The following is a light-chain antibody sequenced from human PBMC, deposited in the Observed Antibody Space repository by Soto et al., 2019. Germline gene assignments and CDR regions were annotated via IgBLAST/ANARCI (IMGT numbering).Light chain of an antibody. Sequence: EIVMTNSPATLSVSRWEIATLSCRASQSVSSNLAWYQQKPGQAPRLLIYSASRRPTDIPVRFSGSGSGAEFTLTISSLQSEDFAIDYCQQYNNLPPTFGQGTKVDIK. J-gene: IGKJ1*01. CDR3: QQYNNLPPT. V-gene: IGKV3-15*01. CDR2: SAS. CDR1: QSVSSN.